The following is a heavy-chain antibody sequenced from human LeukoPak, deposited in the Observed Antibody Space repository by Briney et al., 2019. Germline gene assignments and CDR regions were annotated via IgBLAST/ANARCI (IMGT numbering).Heavy chain of an antibody. V-gene: IGHV3-7*01. J-gene: IGHJ6*03. CDR1: GFTFSSYW. CDR3: AREGSGGGSSGWFPARDYYYYYMDV. Sequence: GGSLRLSCAASGFTFSSYWMSWVRQAPGKGLEWVANIKQDGSEKYYVDSVKGRFTISRDNAKNSVHLQMNSLRAEDTAVYYCAREGSGGGSSGWFPARDYYYYYMDVWGKGTTVTVSS. CDR2: IKQDGSEK. D-gene: IGHD6-19*01.